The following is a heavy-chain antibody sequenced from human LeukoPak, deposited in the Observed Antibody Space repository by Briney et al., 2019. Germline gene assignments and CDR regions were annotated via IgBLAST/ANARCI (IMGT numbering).Heavy chain of an antibody. J-gene: IGHJ4*02. CDR1: GGSITSSSHY. D-gene: IGHD7-27*01. CDR2: IYYSGDA. V-gene: IGHV4-39*07. CDR3: ARVIKLGKKRDYFDY. Sequence: SETLSLTCSVSGGSITSSSHYWGWIRQPPGKGLEWIASIYYSGDAYYNPSLKSRVTTSVDTSKSQFSLKLSSVTAADTAVYYCARVIKLGKKRDYFDYWGQGTLVTVSS.